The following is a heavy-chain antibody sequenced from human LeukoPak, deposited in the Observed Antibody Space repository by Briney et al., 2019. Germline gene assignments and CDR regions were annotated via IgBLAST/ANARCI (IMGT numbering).Heavy chain of an antibody. V-gene: IGHV3-23*01. D-gene: IGHD2-2*01. J-gene: IGHJ4*02. CDR1: GFTFSNYA. Sequence: GGSLRLSCAASGFTFSNYAMSWVRQAPGMGLEWVSAISGSGGATYYADSVKGRFTISRDNSKNTLYLQMNSLRVEDTAVYYCAKNIVGVPAAYDYWGQGTLVTVSS. CDR3: AKNIVGVPAAYDY. CDR2: ISGSGGAT.